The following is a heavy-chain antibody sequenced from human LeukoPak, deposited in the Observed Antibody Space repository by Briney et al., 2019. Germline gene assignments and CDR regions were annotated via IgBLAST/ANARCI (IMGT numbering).Heavy chain of an antibody. D-gene: IGHD2-15*01. CDR2: ISSSSSYI. CDR3: ARNAVGYWRGGSCTEFDY. Sequence: GGSLRLSCAASGFTFSSYSMNWVRQAPGKGLEWVSSISSSSSYIYYADSVKGRFTISRDNAKNSLYLQMNSLRAEDTAVYYCARNAVGYWRGGSCTEFDYWGQGTLVTVSS. J-gene: IGHJ4*02. V-gene: IGHV3-21*04. CDR1: GFTFSSYS.